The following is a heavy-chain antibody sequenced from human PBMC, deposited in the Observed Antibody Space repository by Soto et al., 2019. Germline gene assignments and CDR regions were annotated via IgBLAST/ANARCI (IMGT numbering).Heavy chain of an antibody. CDR3: AREPGYCCGGSCYSRPLYYYYGMDV. CDR2: IYYSGST. D-gene: IGHD2-15*01. Sequence: SETLSLTCTVSGGSISSYYWSWIRQPPGKGLEWIGYIYYSGSTNYNPSLKSRVTISVDTSKNQFSLKLSSVTAADTAVYYCAREPGYCCGGSCYSRPLYYYYGMDVWGQGTTVTVSS. CDR1: GGSISSYY. V-gene: IGHV4-59*01. J-gene: IGHJ6*02.